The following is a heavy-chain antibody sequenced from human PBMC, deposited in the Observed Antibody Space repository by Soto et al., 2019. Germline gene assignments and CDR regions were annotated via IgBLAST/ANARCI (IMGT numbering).Heavy chain of an antibody. D-gene: IGHD1-7*01. V-gene: IGHV3-11*06. J-gene: IGHJ6*02. CDR2: ISSSSSYT. Sequence: PGGSLRLSCAASGFTFSDYYMSWIRQAPGKGLEWVSYISSSSSYTNYADSVKGRFTISRDNAKNSLYLHMNSLRAEDTAVYYCARSEGELRGYYYYRMDVWGQGTTVTVSS. CDR3: ARSEGELRGYYYYRMDV. CDR1: GFTFSDYY.